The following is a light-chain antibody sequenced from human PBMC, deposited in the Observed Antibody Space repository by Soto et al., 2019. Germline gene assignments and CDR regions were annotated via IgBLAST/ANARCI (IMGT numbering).Light chain of an antibody. V-gene: IGLV1-44*01. CDR1: TSNIGSKT. CDR2: SND. CDR3: AAWDASLNGYV. J-gene: IGLJ1*01. Sequence: QSVLTQSPSASGTPGQRVTMSCSGSTSNIGSKTVNWYRQLPGTAPKLLIYSNDQRPSGVPDRFSGSKSGTSASLAISGRQSEDEADYYCAAWDASLNGYVFGTGTKLTVL.